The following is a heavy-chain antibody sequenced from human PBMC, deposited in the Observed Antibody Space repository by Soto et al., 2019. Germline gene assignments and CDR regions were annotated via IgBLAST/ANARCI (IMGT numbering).Heavy chain of an antibody. Sequence: SETLSLTCAVSGGSISSGGYSWSWIRQPPGKGLEWIGYIYHSGSTYYNPSLKSRVTISVDTSKNQFSLKLSSVTAADTAVYYCARDWELDSYYYGMDVWGQGTTVTVSS. CDR2: IYHSGST. V-gene: IGHV4-30-2*01. D-gene: IGHD1-1*01. J-gene: IGHJ6*02. CDR1: GGSISSGGYS. CDR3: ARDWELDSYYYGMDV.